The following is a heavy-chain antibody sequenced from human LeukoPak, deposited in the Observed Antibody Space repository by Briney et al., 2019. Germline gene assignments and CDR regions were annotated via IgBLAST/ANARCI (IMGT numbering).Heavy chain of an antibody. J-gene: IGHJ6*03. CDR3: ARAPGVRYYYYMDV. Sequence: GGSLRLSCAASGFTVSSNYMSWVRQAPGKGLEWVSLISWDGGSTYYADSVKGRFTISRDNVKNSLYLQMNSLRAEDTALYYCARAPGVRYYYYMDVWGKGTTVTVSS. CDR1: GFTVSSNY. D-gene: IGHD2-8*01. CDR2: ISWDGGST. V-gene: IGHV3-53*03.